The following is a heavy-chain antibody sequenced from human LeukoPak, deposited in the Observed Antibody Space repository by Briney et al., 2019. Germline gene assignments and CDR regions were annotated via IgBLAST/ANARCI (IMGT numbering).Heavy chain of an antibody. CDR2: ISSSGNTI. D-gene: IGHD5-18*01. CDR3: ARCGYSYGYGYFDY. CDR1: GFTFSDYY. V-gene: IGHV3-11*04. Sequence: GGSLRLSCAASGFTFSDYYMSWIRQAPGKGLEWVSYISSSGNTIYYADSVKGRFTISRDNAKNSLYLQVNSLRAEATAVYYCARCGYSYGYGYFDYWGQGTLVTVSS. J-gene: IGHJ4*02.